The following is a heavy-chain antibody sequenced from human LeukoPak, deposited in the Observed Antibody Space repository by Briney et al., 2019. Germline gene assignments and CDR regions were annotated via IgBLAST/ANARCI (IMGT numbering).Heavy chain of an antibody. CDR1: GYSFTSYW. V-gene: IGHV5-51*01. Sequence: GESLKISCKGSGYSFTSYWIGWVRQMPGKGLEWMGIIYPGDSDTRYSPSFQGQVTISADKSISTAYLQWSSLKASDTAMYYCARLTRRHSPINKPRSLTVDYFDYWGQGTLVTVSS. D-gene: IGHD1-14*01. CDR2: IYPGDSDT. J-gene: IGHJ4*02. CDR3: ARLTRRHSPINKPRSLTVDYFDY.